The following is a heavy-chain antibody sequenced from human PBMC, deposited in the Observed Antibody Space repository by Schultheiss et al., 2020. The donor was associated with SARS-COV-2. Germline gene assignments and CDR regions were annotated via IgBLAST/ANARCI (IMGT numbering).Heavy chain of an antibody. D-gene: IGHD2-21*01. CDR1: GGSFSGYY. V-gene: IGHV4-34*01. Sequence: SQTLSLTCAVYGGSFSGYYWSWIRQPPGEGLEWIGYIYYSGSTYYNPSLKSRVTISVDTSKNQFSLKLSSVTAADTAVYYCARHSHCGGDCRPPCFDYWGQGTL. J-gene: IGHJ4*02. CDR2: IYYSGST. CDR3: ARHSHCGGDCRPPCFDY.